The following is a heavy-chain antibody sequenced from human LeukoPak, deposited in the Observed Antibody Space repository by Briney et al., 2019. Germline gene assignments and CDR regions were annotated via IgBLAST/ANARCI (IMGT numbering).Heavy chain of an antibody. J-gene: IGHJ5*01. CDR2: ISYDGSNK. CDR3: ARATPFIGAAGTWGFRP. D-gene: IGHD6-13*01. V-gene: IGHV3-30-3*01. Sequence: GGSLRLSCAASGFTFSNYAIHWVRQAPGKGLEWVAVISYDGSNKYYADSVKGRFTISRDNSKNTLYLQMNSLRTEDTAVYYCARATPFIGAAGTWGFRPLGQGTLGNGSS. CDR1: GFTFSNYA.